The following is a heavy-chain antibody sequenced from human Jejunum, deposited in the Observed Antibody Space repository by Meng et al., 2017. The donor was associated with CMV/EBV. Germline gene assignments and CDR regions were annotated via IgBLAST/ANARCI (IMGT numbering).Heavy chain of an antibody. V-gene: IGHV3-53*01. Sequence: CAASGFTVTSNYMTCVRQAPGKGLEWVSGIYRGGNTFYAGSVKGRFTISRDTSKNTLFLQMNSLRADDTAIYYCVTDTTSNTPMDVWGQGTTVTVSS. D-gene: IGHD4-11*01. CDR2: IYRGGNT. CDR3: VTDTTSNTPMDV. CDR1: GFTVTSNY. J-gene: IGHJ6*02.